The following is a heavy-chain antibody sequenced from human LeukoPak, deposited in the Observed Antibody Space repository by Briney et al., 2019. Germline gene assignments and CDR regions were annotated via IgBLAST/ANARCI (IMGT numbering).Heavy chain of an antibody. J-gene: IGHJ4*02. CDR3: ATSLYGDSN. Sequence: GGSLRLSCAASGFTFSGYAMHWVRQAPGKGLEWVAVISYDGSNKYYADSVKGRFTISRDNSKNTLYLQMNSLRAEDTAVYYCATSLYGDSNWGQGTLVTVSS. CDR2: ISYDGSNK. D-gene: IGHD4-17*01. V-gene: IGHV3-30-3*01. CDR1: GFTFSGYA.